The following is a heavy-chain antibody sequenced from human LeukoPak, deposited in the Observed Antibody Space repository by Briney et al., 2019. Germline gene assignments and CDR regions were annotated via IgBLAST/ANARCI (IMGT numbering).Heavy chain of an antibody. V-gene: IGHV3-48*04. Sequence: PGGSLRLSCATSTFPFSFYSMNWVRQAPGKGLEWVSYITSGSDTIYYADSVKGRFTISRDNAKNSLYLQMNSLRAEDTAMYYCAGQTTVITPPDFWGQGTLVTVSS. J-gene: IGHJ4*02. CDR3: AGQTTVITPPDF. CDR1: TFPFSFYS. D-gene: IGHD4-23*01. CDR2: ITSGSDTI.